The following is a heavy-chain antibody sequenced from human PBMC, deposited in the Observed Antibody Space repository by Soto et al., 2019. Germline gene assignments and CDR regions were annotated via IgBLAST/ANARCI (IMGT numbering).Heavy chain of an antibody. Sequence: SETLSPTCAVSGGSISSGGYSWTWIRQPPGKGLEWIGYIYHSGSTYYNPSLKSRVTISVDRSKNQFSLKLSSVTAADTAVYYCASAGALLFSRNGDHHYLQAFCGQGSTV. CDR2: IYHSGST. J-gene: IGHJ6*02. CDR1: GGSISSGGYS. V-gene: IGHV4-30-2*01. CDR3: ASAGALLFSRNGDHHYLQAF. D-gene: IGHD1-26*01.